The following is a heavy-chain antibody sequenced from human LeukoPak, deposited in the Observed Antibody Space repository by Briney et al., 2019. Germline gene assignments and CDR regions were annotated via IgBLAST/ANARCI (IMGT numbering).Heavy chain of an antibody. V-gene: IGHV5-51*01. CDR1: GYNFTNYW. Sequence: GESLKISCKGSGYNFTNYWIGWVRQTPGKGLEWMGIIYPGDSDTRYSPSFQGQVTISVDKSISTVYLQWSSLKASDTAMYYCARRTRAGYSSTRNYFDFWGQGTLVTVSS. CDR3: ARRTRAGYSSTRNYFDF. CDR2: IYPGDSDT. D-gene: IGHD6-13*01. J-gene: IGHJ4*02.